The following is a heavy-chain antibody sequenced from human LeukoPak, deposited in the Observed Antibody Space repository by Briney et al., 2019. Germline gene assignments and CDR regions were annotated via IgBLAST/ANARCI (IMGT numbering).Heavy chain of an antibody. D-gene: IGHD3-10*01. CDR2: INSDGSMT. CDR3: AKARRPHYYGSGSSLDY. J-gene: IGHJ4*02. CDR1: GFSFSSYW. V-gene: IGHV3-74*01. Sequence: GGSLRLSCAASGFSFSSYWMHWVRQAPGKGLVWVSRINSDGSMTIYADSVKGRFTISRDNAKNTLYLQMNSLRAEDTAVYYCAKARRPHYYGSGSSLDYWGQGTLVTVSS.